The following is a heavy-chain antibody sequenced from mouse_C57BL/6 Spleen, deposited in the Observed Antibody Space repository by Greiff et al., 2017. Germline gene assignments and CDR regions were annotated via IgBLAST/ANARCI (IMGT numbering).Heavy chain of an antibody. D-gene: IGHD2-1*01. CDR2: ISSGGSYT. J-gene: IGHJ2*01. CDR3: ASLPDY. V-gene: IGHV5-6*01. Sequence: EVKVVESGGDLVKPGGSLKLSCAASGFTFSSYGMSWVRQTPDKRLEWVATISSGGSYTYYPDSVKGRFTISRDNAKNTLYLQMSSLKSEDTAMYYCASLPDYWGQGTTLTVSS. CDR1: GFTFSSYG.